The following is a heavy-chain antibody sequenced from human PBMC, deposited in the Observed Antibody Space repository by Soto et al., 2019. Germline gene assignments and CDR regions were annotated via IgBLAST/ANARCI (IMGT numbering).Heavy chain of an antibody. Sequence: WRSLRLSCAASGFTFGSYAMSWVRQAPGQGLEWVSAISGSGGSTYYADSVKGRFTISRDNSKNTLYLQMNSLRAEDTAVYYCAKGGEIMIVVAGMAFDIWGQGTIVTASS. CDR2: ISGSGGST. CDR3: AKGGEIMIVVAGMAFDI. V-gene: IGHV3-23*01. J-gene: IGHJ3*02. CDR1: GFTFGSYA. D-gene: IGHD3-22*01.